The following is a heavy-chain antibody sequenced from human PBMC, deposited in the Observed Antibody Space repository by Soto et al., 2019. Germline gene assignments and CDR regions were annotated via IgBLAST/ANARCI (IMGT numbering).Heavy chain of an antibody. CDR2: INPSCGST. V-gene: IGHV1-46*01. D-gene: IGHD2-2*01. CDR3: SRRSSTTYYYGMEV. J-gene: IGHJ6*01. CDR1: GYAFTSYY. Sequence: GASVKGSCKASGYAFTSYYIHWVRQAPVQGVEWVVIINPSCGSTSYATKSQGRVTMTRDTSTSTVYMELSSLRSEDTAVYYCSRRSSTTYYYGMEVWGQGTTVTVSS.